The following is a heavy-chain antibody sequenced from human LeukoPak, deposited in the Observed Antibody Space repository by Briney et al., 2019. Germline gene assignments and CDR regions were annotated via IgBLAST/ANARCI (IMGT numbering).Heavy chain of an antibody. J-gene: IGHJ4*02. D-gene: IGHD3-3*01. CDR3: AKDASGTYPSDFDY. CDR1: GFTFSSYA. V-gene: IGHV3-23*01. Sequence: SGRSLRLSCAASGFTFSSYAMSWVRQAPGKGLEWVSAISGSGGSTYYADSVKGRFTISRDNSKNMLYLQMNSLRAEDTAVYYCAKDASGTYPSDFDYWGQGTLVTVSS. CDR2: ISGSGGST.